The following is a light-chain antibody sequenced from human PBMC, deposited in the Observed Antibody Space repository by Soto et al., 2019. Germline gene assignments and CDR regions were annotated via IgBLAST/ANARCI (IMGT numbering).Light chain of an antibody. Sequence: ALIQPPSASGSPGQSVTISCTGTRRDIGGYDFVSWYQQHPGKAPKLLISEVTKRPSGVPDRFSGSKSGNTASLTISGLQSDDEADYYCCSFAGGTDLVFGTGTKVTVL. CDR2: EVT. CDR1: RRDIGGYDF. CDR3: CSFAGGTDLV. V-gene: IGLV2-8*01. J-gene: IGLJ1*01.